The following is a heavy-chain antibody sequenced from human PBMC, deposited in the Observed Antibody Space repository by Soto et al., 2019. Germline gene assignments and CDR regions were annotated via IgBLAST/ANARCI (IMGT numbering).Heavy chain of an antibody. CDR2: TYYTSKWYN. D-gene: IGHD1-26*01. CDR3: ARVSIIGSYSHFDY. J-gene: IGHJ4*01. CDR1: GDMVSSNSSS. V-gene: IGHV6-1*01. Sequence: HALSLTCVSSGDMVSSNSSSWNWIKQSPSRGLEWLARTYYTSKWYNDYAVSVKSRITINADTSKNQFSLQLNSVTPEDTAVHYCARVSIIGSYSHFDYWGNGTLGTVSS.